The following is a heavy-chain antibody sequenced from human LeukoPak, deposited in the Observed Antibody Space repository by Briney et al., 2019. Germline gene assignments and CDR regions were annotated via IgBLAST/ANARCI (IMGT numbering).Heavy chain of an antibody. Sequence: HPGGSLRLSCAASGFTFSSYAMSWVRQAPGKGLEWVSAISGSGGSTYYADSVKGRFTISRDNSKNTLYLQMNSLRAEDTAVYYCAKGNVKGGSYVSHFDYWGQGTLVTVSS. CDR3: AKGNVKGGSYVSHFDY. D-gene: IGHD1-26*01. CDR2: ISGSGGST. CDR1: GFTFSSYA. J-gene: IGHJ4*02. V-gene: IGHV3-23*01.